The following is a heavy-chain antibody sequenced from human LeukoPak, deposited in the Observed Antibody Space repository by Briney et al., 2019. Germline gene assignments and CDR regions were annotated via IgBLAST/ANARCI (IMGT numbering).Heavy chain of an antibody. J-gene: IGHJ4*02. CDR1: GGSIRSYY. Sequence: SETLSLTCTVSGGSIRSYYWSWIRQPAGKGLEWIGRVYISGSTNYNPSLESRVTISVDTSRNQFSLKLSSVTAADTAVYYCARDYSGSYSPYRGPRKLDYWGQGTLVTVSS. CDR2: VYISGST. CDR3: ARDYSGSYSPYRGPRKLDY. V-gene: IGHV4-4*07. D-gene: IGHD1-26*01.